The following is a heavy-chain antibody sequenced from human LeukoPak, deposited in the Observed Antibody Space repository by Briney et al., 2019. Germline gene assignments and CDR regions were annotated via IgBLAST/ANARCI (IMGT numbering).Heavy chain of an antibody. J-gene: IGHJ5*02. CDR2: IYYSGST. V-gene: IGHV4-59*08. D-gene: IGHD3-22*01. Sequence: SETLSLTCTVSGGSISSYYWSWIRQPPGKGLEWLGYIYYSGSTNYNPSLKSRVTISVDTSKNQFSLKLSSVTAADTAVYYCARARSYYYDSENWFDPWGQGTLVTVSS. CDR1: GGSISSYY. CDR3: ARARSYYYDSENWFDP.